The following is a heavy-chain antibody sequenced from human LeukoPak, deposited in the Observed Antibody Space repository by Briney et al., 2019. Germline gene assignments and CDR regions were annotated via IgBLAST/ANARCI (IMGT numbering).Heavy chain of an antibody. Sequence: PGGSLRLSCAASGFTFSSYAVSWVRQAPGKGLEWVSAISGSGGSTYYADSVKGRLTISRDNSKNTLYLQMNSLRAEDTAVYYCAKGAFYDFWSDARRGFDYWGQGTLVTVSS. CDR1: GFTFSSYA. CDR2: ISGSGGST. J-gene: IGHJ4*02. V-gene: IGHV3-23*01. CDR3: AKGAFYDFWSDARRGFDY. D-gene: IGHD3-3*01.